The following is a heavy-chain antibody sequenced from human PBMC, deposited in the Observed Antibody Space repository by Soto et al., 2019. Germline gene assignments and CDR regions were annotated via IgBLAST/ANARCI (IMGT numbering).Heavy chain of an antibody. CDR2: ISTGSTYT. CDR1: GFTFSDYY. CDR3: ARNRKFGSGSPDY. J-gene: IGHJ4*02. Sequence: QVQLVESGGGLVKPGGSLRLSCAASGFTFSDYYMSWIRQAPGKGLQWVSYISTGSTYTDYADSVKGRFTISRDNARNTLYMQINSLSVEDKAVHYCARNRKFGSGSPDYWGQGTLVTVSS. V-gene: IGHV3-11*05. D-gene: IGHD3-10*01.